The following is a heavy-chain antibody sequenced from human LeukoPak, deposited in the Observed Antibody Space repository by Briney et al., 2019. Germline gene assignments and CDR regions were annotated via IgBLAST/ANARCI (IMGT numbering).Heavy chain of an antibody. CDR2: IYYSGST. V-gene: IGHV4-39*07. CDR1: GDSISSSSYY. D-gene: IGHD6-13*01. CDR3: ARKGYSLSWYSP. Sequence: SETLSLTCTVSGDSISSSSYYWGWIRQPPGKGLEWIGSIYYSGSTSYNPSLKSRVTISLDTSKDQFSLKLTSVTAADTAVYYCARKGYSLSWYSPWGQGTLVTVSS. J-gene: IGHJ5*02.